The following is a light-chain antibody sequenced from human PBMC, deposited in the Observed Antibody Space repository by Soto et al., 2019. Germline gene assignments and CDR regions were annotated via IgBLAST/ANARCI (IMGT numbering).Light chain of an antibody. CDR1: QSIGYW. J-gene: IGKJ1*01. CDR3: QQYSRQAK. V-gene: IGKV1-5*03. Sequence: IQMTQSSSTLSASVGDRVTITCRASQSIGYWLAWYQQKPGKAPKPLIYMASSLERGVSPRFSGSGAATEFTPSISSLQPDDFATYYCQQYSRQAKFGQGPRWISN. CDR2: MAS.